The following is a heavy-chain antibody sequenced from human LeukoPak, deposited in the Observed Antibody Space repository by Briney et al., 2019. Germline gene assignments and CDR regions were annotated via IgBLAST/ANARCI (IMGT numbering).Heavy chain of an antibody. Sequence: PSETLSLTCTVSGGSISTYYWSWLRQPPGKGLEWIGYTYYSGSTNYNPSLKSRVTISVDTSKNQFSLKLSSVTAADTAVYYCAREAYCGGDCYSGFDYWGQGTLVTVSS. CDR2: TYYSGST. V-gene: IGHV4-59*01. J-gene: IGHJ4*02. CDR1: GGSISTYY. D-gene: IGHD2-21*02. CDR3: AREAYCGGDCYSGFDY.